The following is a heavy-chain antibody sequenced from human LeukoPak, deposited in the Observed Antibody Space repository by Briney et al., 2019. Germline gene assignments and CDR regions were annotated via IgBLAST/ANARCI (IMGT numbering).Heavy chain of an antibody. D-gene: IGHD5-18*01. J-gene: IGHJ4*02. CDR3: AKDDGYSYGPNDY. CDR2: IRYDGSNK. Sequence: GGSLRLSCAASGFTFSSYGMHWVRQAPGKGLEWVAFIRYDGSNKYYADSVKGRFTISRDNSKNTLYLQMNSLRAEDTAVYYCAKDDGYSYGPNDYWGQGTLVTVSS. V-gene: IGHV3-30*02. CDR1: GFTFSSYG.